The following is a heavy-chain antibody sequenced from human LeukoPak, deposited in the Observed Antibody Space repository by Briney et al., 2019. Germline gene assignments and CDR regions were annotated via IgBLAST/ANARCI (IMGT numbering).Heavy chain of an antibody. Sequence: PSETLSLTCAVYGGSFSGYYWSWIRQPPGKGLEWIGEINHSGSTNYNPSLKSRVTISVDTSRNQFSLKLSSVTAADTAVYYCAREDGYDSYWGQGTLVTVSS. CDR2: INHSGST. CDR3: AREDGYDSY. V-gene: IGHV4-34*01. CDR1: GGSFSGYY. D-gene: IGHD1-1*01. J-gene: IGHJ4*02.